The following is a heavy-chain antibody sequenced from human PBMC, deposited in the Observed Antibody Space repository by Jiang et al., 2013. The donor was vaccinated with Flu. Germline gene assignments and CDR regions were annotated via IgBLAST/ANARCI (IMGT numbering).Heavy chain of an antibody. D-gene: IGHD5-12*01. CDR3: ARLPLTTYGSGYDRYFDY. V-gene: IGHV4-39*01. Sequence: GSGLVKPSETLSLTCTVSGGSISSSSYYWGWIRQPPGKGLEWIGSIYYSGSAYYNPSLKSRVTISVDTSKNQFSLKLSSVTAADTAVYYCARLPLTTYGSGYDRYFDYWGQGTLVTVSS. J-gene: IGHJ4*02. CDR1: GGSISSSSYY. CDR2: IYYSGSA.